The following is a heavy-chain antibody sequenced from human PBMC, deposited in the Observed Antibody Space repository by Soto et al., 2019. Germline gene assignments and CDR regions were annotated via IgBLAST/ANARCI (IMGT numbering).Heavy chain of an antibody. CDR2: IVVGSGNT. CDR1: GFNFRTTA. J-gene: IGHJ4*02. CDR3: AADPYYYDSSDYYSFDQ. Sequence: SVKVSCKASGFNFRTTAVQWVRQARGQRLEWIGWIVVGSGNTNYAQTFQERVTITRDMSKSTAYMDVSSLRSEDTAVYYCAADPYYYDSSDYYSFDQWGQGTMVTVSS. D-gene: IGHD3-22*01. V-gene: IGHV1-58*01.